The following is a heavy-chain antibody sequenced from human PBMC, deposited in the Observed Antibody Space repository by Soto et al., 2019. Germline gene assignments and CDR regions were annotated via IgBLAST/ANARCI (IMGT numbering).Heavy chain of an antibody. CDR2: INSDGSSK. D-gene: IGHD6-19*01. CDR3: ARAALVYSSGWYEVYFDY. V-gene: IGHV3-74*01. J-gene: IGHJ4*02. CDR1: GFTFSSYW. Sequence: EVQLVESGGGLVQPGGSLRLSCAASGFTFSSYWMHWVRQAPGKGLVWVSRINSDGSSKSYADSVKGRFTISRDNAKNTLYLQMNSLRAEDTAVYYCARAALVYSSGWYEVYFDYWGQGTLVTVSS.